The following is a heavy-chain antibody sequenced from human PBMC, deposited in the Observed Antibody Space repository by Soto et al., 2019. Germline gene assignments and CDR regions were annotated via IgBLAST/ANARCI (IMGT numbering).Heavy chain of an antibody. CDR2: ISASSTYI. D-gene: IGHD5-12*01. V-gene: IGHV3-21*01. CDR3: ARGWLRDPWMY. Sequence: EVQLAESGGGLVKPGGSLRLSCAASGFIFSSYTMNWVRQAPGKGLEWVSSISASSTYIYYADSLKGRFTISRDNAHNSLYLQVNSLRAEDTAVYYCARGWLRDPWMYWGQGTLVTVSS. CDR1: GFIFSSYT. J-gene: IGHJ4*02.